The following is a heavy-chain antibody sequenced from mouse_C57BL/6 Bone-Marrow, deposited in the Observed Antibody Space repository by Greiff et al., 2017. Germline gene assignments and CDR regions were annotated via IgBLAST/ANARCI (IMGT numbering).Heavy chain of an antibody. CDR2: INSGSSTI. J-gene: IGHJ2*01. Sequence: EVMLVESGGGLVKPGGSLKLSCAASGFTFSDYGMHWVRQAPEKGLEWVAYINSGSSTIYYADTVKGRFTISRDNAKNTLFLQMTSLRSEDTAMYYCARPIYYYGSSPFDYWGQGTTLTVSS. CDR3: ARPIYYYGSSPFDY. D-gene: IGHD1-1*01. V-gene: IGHV5-17*01. CDR1: GFTFSDYG.